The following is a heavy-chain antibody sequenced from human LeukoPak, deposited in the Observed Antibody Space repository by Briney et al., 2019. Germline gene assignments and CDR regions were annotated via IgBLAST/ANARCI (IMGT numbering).Heavy chain of an antibody. CDR3: ARVKSGSYSKAAFDI. CDR1: GYTFTSYD. Sequence: ASVKVTCKASGYTFTSYDINWVRQASGQGLEWMGWMNPNSGNTGYAQKFQGRVTISRNTSIRTAYMELSSLRSDDTAVYYCARVKSGSYSKAAFDIWGQGTMVTVSS. CDR2: MNPNSGNT. J-gene: IGHJ3*02. D-gene: IGHD1-26*01. V-gene: IGHV1-8*03.